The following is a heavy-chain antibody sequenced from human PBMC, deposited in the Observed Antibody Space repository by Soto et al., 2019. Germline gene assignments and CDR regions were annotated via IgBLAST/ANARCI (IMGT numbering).Heavy chain of an antibody. D-gene: IGHD5-12*01. J-gene: IGHJ5*02. V-gene: IGHV3-48*01. CDR2: ISSSSSTI. CDR1: GFTFSSYS. CDR3: ARDGVPPQGWVATIPNWFDP. Sequence: GGSLRLSCAASGFTFSSYSMNWVRQAPGKGLEWVSYISSSSSTIYYADSVKGRFTISRDNAKNSLYLQMNSLRAEDTAVYYCARDGVPPQGWVATIPNWFDPWGQGTLVTVSS.